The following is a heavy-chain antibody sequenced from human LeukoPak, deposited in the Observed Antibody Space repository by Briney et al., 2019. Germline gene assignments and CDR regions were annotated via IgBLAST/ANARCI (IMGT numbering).Heavy chain of an antibody. V-gene: IGHV3-23*01. J-gene: IGHJ4*02. CDR2: ISGSGGST. D-gene: IGHD6-13*01. Sequence: GGSLRLSCAASGFTFSSYAMSWVRQAPGKGLEWVSAISGSGGSTYYADSVKGRFTISRGNSKNTLYLQMNSLRAEDTAVYYCAKVTSSSWYVQDYWGQGTLVTVSS. CDR3: AKVTSSSWYVQDY. CDR1: GFTFSSYA.